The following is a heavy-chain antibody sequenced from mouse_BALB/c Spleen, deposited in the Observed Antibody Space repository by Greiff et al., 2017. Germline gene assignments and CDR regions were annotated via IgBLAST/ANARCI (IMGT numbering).Heavy chain of an antibody. Sequence: EVQLQQSGPELGKPGASVKISCKASGYSFTGYNMYWVKQSHRKSLEWIGYIDPYNGGTSYNQKSKGKATLTVDKSSSTAYMHLNSPTSEDSAIYYCARSGDYDNYAMDYWGQGTSVTVSS. CDR3: ARSGDYDNYAMDY. CDR2: IDPYNGGT. V-gene: IGHV1S135*01. D-gene: IGHD2-4*01. J-gene: IGHJ4*01. CDR1: GYSFTGYN.